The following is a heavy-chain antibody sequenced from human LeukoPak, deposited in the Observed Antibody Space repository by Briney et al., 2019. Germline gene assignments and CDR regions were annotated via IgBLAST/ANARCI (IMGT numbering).Heavy chain of an antibody. V-gene: IGHV3-23*01. CDR1: GFTFSSYA. D-gene: IGHD2-15*01. CDR3: AKEGDIVVVVAATAPNWFDP. J-gene: IGHJ5*02. CDR2: ISGSGGST. Sequence: GGSLRLSCAASGFTFSSYAMSWVRQAPGKGLEWVSAISGSGGSTYYADSVKGRFTISRDNSKNTLYLQMSSLRAEDTAVYYCAKEGDIVVVVAATAPNWFDPWGQGTLVTVSS.